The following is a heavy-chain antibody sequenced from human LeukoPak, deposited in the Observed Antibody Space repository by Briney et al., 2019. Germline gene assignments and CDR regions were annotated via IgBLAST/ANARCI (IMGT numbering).Heavy chain of an antibody. CDR3: ARNIAVAGYFDS. J-gene: IGHJ4*02. D-gene: IGHD6-19*01. Sequence: GGSLRLSCAASGFTFSSYAMSWVRQAPGKGLEWVPVVSANGDDTYYADSVKGRFTISRDNSKNTLYLLMNSLRDENTAVYFCARNIAVAGYFDSWGRGTLVTVSS. V-gene: IGHV3-23*01. CDR1: GFTFSSYA. CDR2: VSANGDDT.